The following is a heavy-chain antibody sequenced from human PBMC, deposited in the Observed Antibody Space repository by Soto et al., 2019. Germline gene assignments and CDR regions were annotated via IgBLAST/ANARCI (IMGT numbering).Heavy chain of an antibody. CDR3: ARTGYSSGWYNYYGMDV. D-gene: IGHD6-19*01. J-gene: IGHJ6*02. CDR1: GFSLSNARMG. V-gene: IGHV2-26*01. CDR2: SFSNDEK. Sequence: QVTLKESGPVLVKPTETLTLTCTVSGFSLSNARMGVSWIRQPPGKALEWLAHSFSNDEKSYSKSLNSRLTNAKDTSKSQVVLTMTNMDPVDTATYYCARTGYSSGWYNYYGMDVWGQGTTVTVSS.